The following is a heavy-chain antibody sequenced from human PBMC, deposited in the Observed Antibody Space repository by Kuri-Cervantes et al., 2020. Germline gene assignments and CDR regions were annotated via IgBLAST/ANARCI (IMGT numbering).Heavy chain of an antibody. V-gene: IGHV3-21*01. CDR2: ISSSSSYI. J-gene: IGHJ6*02. CDR3: ARGRTTVPYYYYGMDA. D-gene: IGHD4-17*01. CDR1: GFTFSSYS. Sequence: ETLSLTCAASGFTFSSYSMNWVRQAPGKGLEWVSSISSSSSYIYYADSVKGRFTISRDNAKNSLYLQMNSLRAEDTAVYYCARGRTTVPYYYYGMDAWGQGTTVTVSS.